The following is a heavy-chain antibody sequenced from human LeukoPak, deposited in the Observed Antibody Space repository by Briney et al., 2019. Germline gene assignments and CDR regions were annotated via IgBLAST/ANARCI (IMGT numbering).Heavy chain of an antibody. D-gene: IGHD2-2*02. CDR2: IYHSGST. V-gene: IGHV4-30-2*01. CDR1: GGSISSGGYS. CDR3: ARGRNFREYVVVPAAIALDY. J-gene: IGHJ4*02. Sequence: PSETLSLTCAVSGGSISSGGYSWSWIRQPPGKGLEWIGYIYHSGSTYYNPSLKSRVTISVDRSKNQFSLKLSSVTAADTAVYYCARGRNFREYVVVPAAIALDYWGQGTLVTVSS.